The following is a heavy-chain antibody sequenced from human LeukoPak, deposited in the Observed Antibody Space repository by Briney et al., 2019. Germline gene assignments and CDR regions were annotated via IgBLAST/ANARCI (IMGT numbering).Heavy chain of an antibody. D-gene: IGHD3-22*01. CDR3: ARIFDRDV. J-gene: IGHJ3*01. CDR1: GGSIFTYY. V-gene: IGHV4-4*07. Sequence: SETLSLTCSISGGSIFTYYWSWGRQPAGKGLEWIGRIHTGGSTNYSPSLKSRVTMSLDTSKNQFSLKLASVTAADTAVYYCARIFDRDVWGQGTLVTVSS. CDR2: IHTGGST.